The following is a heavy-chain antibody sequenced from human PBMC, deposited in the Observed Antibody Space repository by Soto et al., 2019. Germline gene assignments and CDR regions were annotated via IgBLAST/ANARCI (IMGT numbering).Heavy chain of an antibody. V-gene: IGHV4-59*01. J-gene: IGHJ5*02. CDR1: GGSLSSYF. CDR2: IYYSGST. CDR3: ARATRKNWFDP. Sequence: SGTRFLPRTFSGGSLSSYFLGWVRQPPGKGLEWIGYIYYSGSTNYNPSLKSRVTISVDTSKNQFSLKLSSVTAADTAVYYCARATRKNWFDPWGQGTLVTVSS.